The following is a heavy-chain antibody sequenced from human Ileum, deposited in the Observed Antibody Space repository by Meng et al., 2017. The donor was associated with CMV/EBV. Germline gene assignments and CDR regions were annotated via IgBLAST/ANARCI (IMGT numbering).Heavy chain of an antibody. CDR3: ARGIDY. CDR2: INTNNGNT. Sequence: QLVQSGSEERKPGASVKVSCKASGYTFTSQGITWVRQAPGQGLEWMGWINTNNGNTKYAWKFQGRVTMTTDTSTSTGYMELRSLRYDDTAVYYCARGIDYWGQGTLVTVSS. V-gene: IGHV1-18*01. J-gene: IGHJ4*02. CDR1: GYTFTSQG.